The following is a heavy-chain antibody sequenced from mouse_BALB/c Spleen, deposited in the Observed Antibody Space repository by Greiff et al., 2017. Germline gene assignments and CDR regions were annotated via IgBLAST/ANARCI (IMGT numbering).Heavy chain of an antibody. CDR1: GYTFTDYN. V-gene: IGHV1S29*02. J-gene: IGHJ1*01. Sequence: EVQLQQSGPEPVKPGASVKISCKASGYTFTDYNMHWVKQSHGKSLEWIGYIYPYNGGTGYNQKFKSKATLTVDNSSSTAYMELRSLTSEDSAVYYCARCTVVATDWYFDVWGAGTTVTFSS. CDR3: ARCTVVATDWYFDV. D-gene: IGHD1-1*01. CDR2: IYPYNGGT.